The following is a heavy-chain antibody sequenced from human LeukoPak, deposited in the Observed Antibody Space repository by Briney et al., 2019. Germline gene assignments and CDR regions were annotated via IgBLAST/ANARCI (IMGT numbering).Heavy chain of an antibody. J-gene: IGHJ6*02. CDR3: AINRRSYYYDSSGYLDV. V-gene: IGHV4-4*02. CDR1: GASISSSKW. D-gene: IGHD3-22*01. Sequence: SGTLSLTCAVSGASISSSKWWSWVRQPPGKGLEWIGEIYHSGNTNYNPSLKSRVTISVDKSQNQFSLKLTSVTAADTAVFYCAINRRSYYYDSSGYLDVWGQGTTVTVSS. CDR2: IYHSGNT.